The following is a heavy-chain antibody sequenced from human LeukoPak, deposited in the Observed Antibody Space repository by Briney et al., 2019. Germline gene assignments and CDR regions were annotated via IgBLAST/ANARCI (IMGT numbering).Heavy chain of an antibody. J-gene: IGHJ4*02. CDR1: GFTFSNYW. CDR2: IKKDGSEK. CDR3: ARLEDYVILTGFDY. V-gene: IGHV3-7*01. Sequence: GGSLRLSCAASGFTFSNYWMSWVRQAPGKGLEWVANIKKDGSEKYYVDSVKGRFTISRDNAKNSLYLQMNSLRAEGTAVYYCARLEDYVILTGFDYWGQGTLVTVSS. D-gene: IGHD3-9*01.